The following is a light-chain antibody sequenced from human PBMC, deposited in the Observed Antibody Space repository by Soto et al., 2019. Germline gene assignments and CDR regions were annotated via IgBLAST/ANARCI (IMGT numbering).Light chain of an antibody. Sequence: DIQMTHSPSTLSGSVGDRVTVTCRASQTISSWLAWYQQKPGKAPKLLIYKASTLKSGVPSRFSGSGSGTEFALTISSLQPDDFATYYCHQYNSYFPWTFGQGTKVDIK. CDR2: KAS. V-gene: IGKV1-5*03. CDR1: QTISSW. CDR3: HQYNSYFPWT. J-gene: IGKJ1*01.